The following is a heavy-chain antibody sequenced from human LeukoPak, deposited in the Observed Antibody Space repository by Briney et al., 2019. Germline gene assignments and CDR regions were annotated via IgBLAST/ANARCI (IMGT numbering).Heavy chain of an antibody. J-gene: IGHJ4*02. CDR1: GFTFSDHY. CDR3: AKDVDTAGPGGVDY. CDR2: ISGSGGST. D-gene: IGHD5-18*01. V-gene: IGHV3-23*01. Sequence: GGSLRLSCAASGFTFSDHYMDWVRQAPGKGLEWVSAISGSGGSTYYADSVKGRFTISRDNSKNTLYLQMNSLRAEDTAVYYCAKDVDTAGPGGVDYWGQGTLVTVSS.